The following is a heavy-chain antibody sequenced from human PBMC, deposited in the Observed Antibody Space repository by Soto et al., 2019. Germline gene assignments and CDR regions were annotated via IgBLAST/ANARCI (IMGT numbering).Heavy chain of an antibody. Sequence: QVQLVQSGAEVKKPGASVKVSCKASGYTFTSYYMHWVRQAPGQGLEWMGIINPSGGSTSYAQKFQGRVTMTRDTSTSTVYMELSSLRSEDTAVYYCARDLLLWFGELSPNAFDIWGQGTMVTVSS. J-gene: IGHJ3*02. CDR2: INPSGGST. CDR3: ARDLLLWFGELSPNAFDI. CDR1: GYTFTSYY. D-gene: IGHD3-10*01. V-gene: IGHV1-46*03.